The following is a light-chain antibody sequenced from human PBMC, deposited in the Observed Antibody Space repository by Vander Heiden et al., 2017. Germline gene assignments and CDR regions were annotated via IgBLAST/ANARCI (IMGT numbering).Light chain of an antibody. Sequence: DIQLTQSPSFLSASVGDRVTLTCRASQGISSYLAWYQQKPGKAPKLLIYAASTLQSGVPSRFSGSGSGTEFTLTISSLQPEDFATYYCQQLNSSPLTFGQGTKVEIK. J-gene: IGKJ2*01. CDR1: QGISSY. CDR3: QQLNSSPLT. CDR2: AAS. V-gene: IGKV1-9*01.